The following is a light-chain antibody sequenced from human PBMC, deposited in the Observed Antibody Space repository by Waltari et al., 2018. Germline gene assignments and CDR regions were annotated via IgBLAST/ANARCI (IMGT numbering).Light chain of an antibody. CDR3: QQRSNWS. CDR2: DAS. J-gene: IGKJ5*01. CDR1: QSVNSY. V-gene: IGKV3-11*01. Sequence: EIVLTQSPGTLSLSPGERATLSCRASQSVNSYLAWYQQKPGQAPRLLIYDASNRATGIPAMFSGSGSGTDFTLTISSLEPEDFAVYYCQQRSNWSFGQGTRLEIK.